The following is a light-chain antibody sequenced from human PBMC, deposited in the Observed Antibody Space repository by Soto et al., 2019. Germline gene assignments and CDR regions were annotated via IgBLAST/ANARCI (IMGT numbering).Light chain of an antibody. CDR3: AAWDDSLNVLL. CDR2: GNN. Sequence: QSVLTQPPSASGTPGQRVTISCSGSSSNIGSNIVNWYQQLPGTAPNLLIYGNNQRPSGVPDRFSGSKSGTSASLAISGLQSEDEADYYCAAWDDSLNVLLFGGGTQLTVL. V-gene: IGLV1-44*01. J-gene: IGLJ2*01. CDR1: SSNIGSNI.